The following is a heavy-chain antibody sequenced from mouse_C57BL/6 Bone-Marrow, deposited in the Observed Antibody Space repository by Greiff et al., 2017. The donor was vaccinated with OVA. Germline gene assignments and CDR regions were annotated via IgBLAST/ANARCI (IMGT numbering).Heavy chain of an antibody. CDR3: AKGNWDGSYWYFDV. D-gene: IGHD4-1*01. J-gene: IGHJ1*03. CDR1: GYTFTDYY. Sequence: VKLVESGAELVRPGASVKLSCKASGYTFTDYYINWVKQRPGQGLEWIARIYPGSGNTYYNEKFKGKATLTAEKSSSTAYMQLSSLTSEDSAVYFCAKGNWDGSYWYFDVWGTGTTVTVSS. V-gene: IGHV1-76*01. CDR2: IYPGSGNT.